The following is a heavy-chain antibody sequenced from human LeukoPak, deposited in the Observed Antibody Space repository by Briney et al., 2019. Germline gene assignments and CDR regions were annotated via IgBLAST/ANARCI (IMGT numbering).Heavy chain of an antibody. J-gene: IGHJ4*02. V-gene: IGHV3-11*04. CDR1: GFTFSDYY. CDR3: ARGTWTLTYYFDY. D-gene: IGHD1-1*01. CDR2: ISSSGSTI. Sequence: PGGSLRLSCAASGFTFSDYYMSWIRQAPGKGLEWVSYISSSGSTIYYADPVKGRFTISRDNAKNSLYLQMNSLRAEDTAVYYCARGTWTLTYYFDYWGQGTLVTVSS.